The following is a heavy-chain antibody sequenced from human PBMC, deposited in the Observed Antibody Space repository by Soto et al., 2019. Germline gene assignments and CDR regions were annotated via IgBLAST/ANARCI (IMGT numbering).Heavy chain of an antibody. CDR1: GGSFSGYY. V-gene: IGHV4-34*01. CDR2: INHSGST. Sequence: SETLSLTCAVYGGSFSGYYWSWIRQPPGKGLEWIGEINHSGSTNYNPSLKSRVTISVGTSKNQFSLKLSSVTAADTAVYYCARVPIPVRGVIRAFCLFDIWGQGTMVTVSS. J-gene: IGHJ3*02. CDR3: ARVPIPVRGVIRAFCLFDI. D-gene: IGHD3-10*01.